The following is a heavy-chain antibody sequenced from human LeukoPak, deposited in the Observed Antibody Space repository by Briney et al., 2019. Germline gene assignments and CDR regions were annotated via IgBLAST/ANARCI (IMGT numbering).Heavy chain of an antibody. D-gene: IGHD5-12*01. CDR3: ARAGLPYAFDI. J-gene: IGHJ3*02. Sequence: GGSLRLSCAGSGFTSSSHGVHWVRQAPGKGLVWVSHIKSDGSSTNYADSVKGRFTISRDNAKNTLYLQMNSLRAEDTAVYYCARAGLPYAFDIWGQGTMVTVSS. CDR2: IKSDGSST. V-gene: IGHV3-74*01. CDR1: GFTSSSHG.